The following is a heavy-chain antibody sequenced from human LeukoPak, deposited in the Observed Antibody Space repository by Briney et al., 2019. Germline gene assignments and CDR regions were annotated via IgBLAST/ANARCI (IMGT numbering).Heavy chain of an antibody. CDR1: GFTFSSYA. V-gene: IGHV3-23*01. Sequence: GGSLRLSCAASGFTFSSYAMHWVRQAPGKGLEWVSGISGSGGSTSYADPVKGRFTISRDNSKNTLHLQMNSLRVEDTAVYYCATDSSSWYFDFWGQGALVTVSS. D-gene: IGHD6-13*01. CDR2: ISGSGGST. J-gene: IGHJ4*02. CDR3: ATDSSSWYFDF.